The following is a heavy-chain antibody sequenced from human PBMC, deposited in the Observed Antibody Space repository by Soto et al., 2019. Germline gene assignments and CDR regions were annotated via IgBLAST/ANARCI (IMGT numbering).Heavy chain of an antibody. D-gene: IGHD3-22*01. V-gene: IGHV1-18*01. CDR2: ISAYNGNT. CDR3: ARDYYDSSGYYSRRDGMDV. J-gene: IGHJ6*01. CDR1: GYTFTSYG. Sequence: ASVKVSCKASGYTFTSYGISWVRQAPGQGLEWMGWISAYNGNTNYAQKLQGRVTMTTDTSTSTAYMELRSLRSDDTAVYYCARDYYDSSGYYSRRDGMDVWGQGTTVNVSS.